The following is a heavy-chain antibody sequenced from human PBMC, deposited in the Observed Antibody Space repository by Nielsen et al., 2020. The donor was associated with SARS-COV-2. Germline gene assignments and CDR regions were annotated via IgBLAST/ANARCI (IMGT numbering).Heavy chain of an antibody. Sequence: GESLKISCAASGFTFSNYGMHWVRQAPGKGLEWVAVISYGGSNKYYADSVEGRFTISRDNSENTLYLQMNSLRAEDTAVYYCAKDPYYGSGSYSSFFDYWGQGTLVTVSS. V-gene: IGHV3-30*18. D-gene: IGHD3-10*01. CDR1: GFTFSNYG. CDR3: AKDPYYGSGSYSSFFDY. CDR2: ISYGGSNK. J-gene: IGHJ4*02.